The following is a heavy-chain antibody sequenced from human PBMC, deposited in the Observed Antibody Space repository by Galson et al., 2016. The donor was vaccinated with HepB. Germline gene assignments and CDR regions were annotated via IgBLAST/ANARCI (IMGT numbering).Heavy chain of an antibody. CDR2: ISYDGGKK. Sequence: SLRLSCAASGFRFSGYAMHWVRQAPGKGLEWVAVISYDGGKKYYADSEKGRFTISRDSSQSTLYLQMNSLRAEDTAVYYCARDGDVPSDYYDSSGRGYFDYWGQGTLVSVSS. CDR1: GFRFSGYA. V-gene: IGHV3-30*04. J-gene: IGHJ4*02. CDR3: ARDGDVPSDYYDSSGRGYFDY. D-gene: IGHD3-22*01.